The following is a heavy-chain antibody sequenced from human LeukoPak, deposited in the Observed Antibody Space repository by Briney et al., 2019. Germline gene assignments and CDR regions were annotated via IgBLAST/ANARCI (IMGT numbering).Heavy chain of an antibody. Sequence: SETLSLTCTVSGGSISNYYWSWIRQTPGKGLEWIGYIYYSGSTNYNPSLKSRVTISVDTSKNQFSLKLRSVTAADTAVYYCARDAVTVAGTPFNWFDPWGQGTLVTVSS. V-gene: IGHV4-59*01. CDR3: ARDAVTVAGTPFNWFDP. J-gene: IGHJ5*02. D-gene: IGHD6-19*01. CDR2: IYYSGST. CDR1: GGSISNYY.